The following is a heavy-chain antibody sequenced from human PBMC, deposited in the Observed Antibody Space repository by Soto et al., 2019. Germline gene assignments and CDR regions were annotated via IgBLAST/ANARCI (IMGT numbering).Heavy chain of an antibody. V-gene: IGHV1-18*01. CDR1: GYTVTSYG. CDR3: ARERSITIFGPVILAYYYYYGMDV. CDR2: ISAYNGNT. D-gene: IGHD3-3*01. J-gene: IGHJ6*02. Sequence: ASVKVSGKASGYTVTSYGISWVRHAPGQGLEWMGWISAYNGNTNYAQKLQGRVTMTTDTSTSTAYMELRSLRSDDTAVYYFARERSITIFGPVILAYYYYYGMDVWGQGTTVTVSS.